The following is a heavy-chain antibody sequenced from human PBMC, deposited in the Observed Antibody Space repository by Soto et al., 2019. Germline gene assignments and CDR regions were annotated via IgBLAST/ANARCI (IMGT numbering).Heavy chain of an antibody. CDR1: GYTFTSYG. CDR3: ANSRRPLSSSWYGVDV. CDR2: ISAYNGNT. Sequence: ASVKVSCKASGYTFTSYGISWVRQAPGQGLEWMGWISAYNGNTAYAQKFQGRVTMTRDTSTNTVYMDLSNLRSEDTAVYYCANSRRPLSSSWYGVDVWGQGTTVTVSS. J-gene: IGHJ6*02. D-gene: IGHD6-13*01. V-gene: IGHV1-18*01.